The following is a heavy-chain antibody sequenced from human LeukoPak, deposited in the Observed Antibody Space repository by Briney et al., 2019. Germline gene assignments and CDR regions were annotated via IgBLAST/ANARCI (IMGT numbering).Heavy chain of an antibody. CDR3: AKDSVDYYDSSGYGY. J-gene: IGHJ4*02. CDR2: ISGSGGST. Sequence: GGSLRLSRAASGFTFSSYAMSWVRQAPGKGLEWVSAISGSGGSTYYADSVKGRFTISRDNSKNTLYLQMNSLRAEDTAVYYCAKDSVDYYDSSGYGYWGQGTLVTVSS. D-gene: IGHD3-22*01. V-gene: IGHV3-23*01. CDR1: GFTFSSYA.